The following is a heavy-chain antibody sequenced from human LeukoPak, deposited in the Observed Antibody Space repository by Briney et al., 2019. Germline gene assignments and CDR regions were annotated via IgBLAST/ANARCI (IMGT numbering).Heavy chain of an antibody. J-gene: IGHJ6*02. CDR2: IYPGDSDT. CDR1: GYSFPSYW. CDR3: ARSAQLLWVGDARRPFYYGMDV. D-gene: IGHD3-10*01. V-gene: IGHV5-51*01. Sequence: GESLKISCKASGYSFPSYWIGWVRQMPGKGLEWMGLIYPGDSDTRYSPSFQGQVTISADKSISTAYLQWSSLKASDTAMYFCARSAQLLWVGDARRPFYYGMDVWGQGTTVTVSS.